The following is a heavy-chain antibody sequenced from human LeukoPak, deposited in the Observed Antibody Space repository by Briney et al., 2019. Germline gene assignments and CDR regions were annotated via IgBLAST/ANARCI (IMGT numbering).Heavy chain of an antibody. CDR2: ISSSGSTI. Sequence: GGSLRLSCAASGFTFSDYYMSWIRQAPGKGLEWVSYISSSGSTIYYADSVKGRFTVSRDNAKNSLYLQMNSLRAEDTAVYYCARELWELLVDYWGQGTLVTVSS. CDR3: ARELWELLVDY. CDR1: GFTFSDYY. V-gene: IGHV3-11*04. J-gene: IGHJ4*02. D-gene: IGHD1-26*01.